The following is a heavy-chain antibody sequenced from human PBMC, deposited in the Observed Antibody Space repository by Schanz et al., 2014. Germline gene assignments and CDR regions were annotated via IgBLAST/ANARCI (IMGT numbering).Heavy chain of an antibody. Sequence: EVQLVESGGGLVQPGGSLRLSCAASGFIFSNFAMEWVRQAPGKGLEWVSAISGSGETTYYADSVKGRFTISRDNSKNALYLQMNSLRAEDTAVYYCARDRRLQRQSGWDYWGQGTLVTVSS. D-gene: IGHD3-10*01. V-gene: IGHV3-23*04. CDR2: ISGSGETT. CDR3: ARDRRLQRQSGWDY. CDR1: GFIFSNFA. J-gene: IGHJ4*02.